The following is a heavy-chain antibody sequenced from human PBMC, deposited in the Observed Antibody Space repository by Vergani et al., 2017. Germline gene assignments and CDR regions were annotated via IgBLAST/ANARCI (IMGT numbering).Heavy chain of an antibody. CDR2: IRKKARSYTT. CDR3: ARDSENYYIDG. J-gene: IGHJ4*02. V-gene: IGHV3-72*01. D-gene: IGHD3-10*01. Sequence: EVQLVESGGGLVQPGGSLRHFCAASVSTFSDHHIDWARQAQGQGLEWVGRIRKKARSYTTEYAESVKGRFTISRSDSQNSPYRQMNSLKTEDSAVYYCARDSENYYIDGWGQGTLVTVYS. CDR1: VSTFSDHH.